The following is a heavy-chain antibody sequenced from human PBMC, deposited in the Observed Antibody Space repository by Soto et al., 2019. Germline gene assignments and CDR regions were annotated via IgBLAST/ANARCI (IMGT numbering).Heavy chain of an antibody. CDR1: GFTFSSYG. Sequence: RRSLRLSCAASGFTFSSYGMHWVRQAPGKGLEWVAVIWYDGSNKYYADSVKGRFTISRDNSKNTLYLQMNSLRAADTAVYYCARDVNDFWSMYYYYGMDVWGQGTTVTVSS. D-gene: IGHD3-3*01. CDR2: IWYDGSNK. J-gene: IGHJ6*02. V-gene: IGHV3-33*01. CDR3: ARDVNDFWSMYYYYGMDV.